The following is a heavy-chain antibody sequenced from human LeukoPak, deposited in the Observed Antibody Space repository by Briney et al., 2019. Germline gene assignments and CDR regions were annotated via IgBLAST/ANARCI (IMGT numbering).Heavy chain of an antibody. CDR2: IGGTGVST. J-gene: IGHJ4*02. CDR3: ARVGSSGWRYFDY. Sequence: GGSVRLSCAASGFTFSEFAMSWVRQAPGKGLEWVSTIGGTGVSTYYADSVKGRFTISRDNAKNSLYLQMNSLRAEDTAVYYCARVGSSGWRYFDYWGQGTLVTVSS. CDR1: GFTFSEFA. V-gene: IGHV3-23*01. D-gene: IGHD6-19*01.